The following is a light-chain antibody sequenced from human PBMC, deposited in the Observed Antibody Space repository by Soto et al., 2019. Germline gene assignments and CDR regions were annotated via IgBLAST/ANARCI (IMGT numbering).Light chain of an antibody. V-gene: IGKV3-20*01. CDR3: QQYATSPIT. J-gene: IGKJ5*01. Sequence: EVVMTQSPGTLSLSPGERATLSCRASQSVSSNYLAWNQQKRGQAPRLVIYGASSRAAGIPDRLSGSGSGTDFALTISRLEPEDFAVYYCQQYATSPITFGQGTRLEIK. CDR2: GAS. CDR1: QSVSSNY.